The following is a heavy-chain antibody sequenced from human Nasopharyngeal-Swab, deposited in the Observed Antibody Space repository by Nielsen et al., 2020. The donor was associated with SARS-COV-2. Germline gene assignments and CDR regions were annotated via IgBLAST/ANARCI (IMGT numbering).Heavy chain of an antibody. CDR1: GDSINSHF. Sequence: SETLSLTCTVSGDSINSHFWSWIRQPPGKGLDWIGYISYGGSTNYNPSLRSRVTISVDTSKNQFSLKLSSVTAADTAVYYCARHVRSITIFGVVTDYGMDVWGQGTTVTVSS. V-gene: IGHV4-59*08. CDR2: ISYGGST. CDR3: ARHVRSITIFGVVTDYGMDV. J-gene: IGHJ6*02. D-gene: IGHD3-3*01.